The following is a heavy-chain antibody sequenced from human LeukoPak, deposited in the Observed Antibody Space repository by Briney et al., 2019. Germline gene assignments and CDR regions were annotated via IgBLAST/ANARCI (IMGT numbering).Heavy chain of an antibody. Sequence: GASVKVSCKASGYTFTSYAMHWVRQAPGQRLEWMGWINAGNGNTKYSQKFQGRVTITRDTSASTAYMELSSLRSEDTAVCCCARVRSSSADDVIYFDYWGQGTLVTVSS. CDR3: ARVRSSSADDVIYFDY. CDR1: GYTFTSYA. CDR2: INAGNGNT. V-gene: IGHV1-3*01. J-gene: IGHJ4*02. D-gene: IGHD6-6*01.